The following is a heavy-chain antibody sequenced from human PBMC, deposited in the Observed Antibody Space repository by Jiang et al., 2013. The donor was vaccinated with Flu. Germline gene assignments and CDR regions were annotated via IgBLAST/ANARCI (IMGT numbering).Heavy chain of an antibody. J-gene: IGHJ4*02. CDR1: GFTFSSYA. D-gene: IGHD3-10*01. CDR2: MSGSGIST. Sequence: QLLESGGGLVQPGKSLRLSCAASGFTFSSYAMSWVRQAPGKGLEWVSSMSGSGISTYYTDSVKGRFIISRDNSKNTLYLQMNSLRVEDTAMYYCAKDRGDYFASGSYDYWGRGTLV. V-gene: IGHV3-23*01. CDR3: AKDRGDYFASGSYDY.